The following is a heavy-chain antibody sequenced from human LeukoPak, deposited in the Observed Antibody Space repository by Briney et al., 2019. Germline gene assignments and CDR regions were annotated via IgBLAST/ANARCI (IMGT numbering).Heavy chain of an antibody. CDR3: ARDNYYDSSGYSGY. Sequence: GGSLRLSCTASGFIFSDYYMSWIRQAPGKGLEWISDISASGGSIYYADSVKGRFTISRDNAKNSLYLQMNSLRAEDTAVYYCARDNYYDSSGYSGYWGQGTLVTVSS. CDR1: GFIFSDYY. J-gene: IGHJ4*02. D-gene: IGHD3-22*01. V-gene: IGHV3-11*04. CDR2: ISASGGSI.